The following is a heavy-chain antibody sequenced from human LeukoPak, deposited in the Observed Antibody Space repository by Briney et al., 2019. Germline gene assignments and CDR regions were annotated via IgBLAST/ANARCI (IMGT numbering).Heavy chain of an antibody. J-gene: IGHJ4*02. V-gene: IGHV4-39*07. CDR1: GGSISSSSYY. CDR3: ARTARIQLWLLYFDY. D-gene: IGHD5-18*01. CDR2: IYHSGST. Sequence: SETLSLTCTVSGGSISSSSYYWGWIRQPPGKGLEWIGSIYHSGSTYYNPSLKSRVTISVDTSKNQFSLKLSSVTAADTAVYYCARTARIQLWLLYFDYWGQGTLVTVSS.